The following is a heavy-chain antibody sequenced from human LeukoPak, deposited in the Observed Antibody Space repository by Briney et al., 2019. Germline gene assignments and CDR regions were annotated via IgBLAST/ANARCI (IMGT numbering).Heavy chain of an antibody. CDR2: IRGSGRSR. CDR3: GKDERRIYDSSGYPDS. J-gene: IGHJ4*02. CDR1: GFTFSSFA. D-gene: IGHD3-22*01. V-gene: IGHV3-23*01. Sequence: GGSLRLSCAASGFTFSSFAMSWVRQAPGKGLGWVSSIRGSGRSRYFADSVRGRFTIPREHSKNSLFLQMKGLRAEDTAVYYCGKDERRIYDSSGYPDSGGQGTLVTVSS.